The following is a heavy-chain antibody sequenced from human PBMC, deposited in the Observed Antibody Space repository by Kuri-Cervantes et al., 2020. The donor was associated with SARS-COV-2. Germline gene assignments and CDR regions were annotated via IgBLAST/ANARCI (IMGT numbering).Heavy chain of an antibody. CDR1: GYTFTSYA. Sequence: SVKVSCKASGYTFTSYAISWVRQAPGQGLEWMGRIIPIFGTANYAQKFQGRVTITADESTSTAYMELSSLRSEDTAVYYCARGGSLVVPAANHRFDPWGQGTLVTVSS. V-gene: IGHV1-69*13. CDR3: ARGGSLVVPAANHRFDP. J-gene: IGHJ5*02. D-gene: IGHD2-2*01. CDR2: IIPIFGTA.